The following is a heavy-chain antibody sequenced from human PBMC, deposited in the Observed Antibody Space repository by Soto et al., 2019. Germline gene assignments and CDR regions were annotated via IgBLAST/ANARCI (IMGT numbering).Heavy chain of an antibody. CDR2: INHSGST. CDR1: GGSFSGYY. J-gene: IGHJ4*02. V-gene: IGHV4-34*01. D-gene: IGHD5-12*01. CDR3: ARGSRNIPLKYIVATITFDY. Sequence: PSETLSLTCAVYGGSFSGYYWSWIRQPPGKGLEWIGEINHSGSTNYNPSLKSRVTISVDTSKNQFSLKLSSVTAADTAVYYCARGSRNIPLKYIVATITFDYWGQGTLVTVS.